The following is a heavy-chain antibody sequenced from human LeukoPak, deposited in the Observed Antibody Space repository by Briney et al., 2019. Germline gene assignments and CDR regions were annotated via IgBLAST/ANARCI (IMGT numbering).Heavy chain of an antibody. CDR2: IRSKADSYTT. CDR3: RAAADLNDY. CDR1: GFTFSGSA. D-gene: IGHD6-13*01. J-gene: IGHJ4*02. Sequence: SGGSLKLSCAASGFTFSGSAMHWVRQASGKGLEWLGRIRSKADSYTTAYAASVKGRFIVSRDDSENTAYLQMNSLKTEDTAVYYCRAAADLNDYWGQGTLVTVSS. V-gene: IGHV3-73*01.